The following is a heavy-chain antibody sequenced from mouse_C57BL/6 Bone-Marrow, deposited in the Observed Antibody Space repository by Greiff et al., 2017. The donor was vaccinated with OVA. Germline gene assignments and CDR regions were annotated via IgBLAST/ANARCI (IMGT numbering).Heavy chain of an antibody. CDR1: GFTFSDYY. CDR2: INYDGSST. D-gene: IGHD2-14*01. J-gene: IGHJ2*01. CDR3: ARVPSTTGYFDY. V-gene: IGHV5-16*01. Sequence: EVKLMESEGGLVQPGSSMKLSCTASGFTFSDYYMAWVRQVPEKGLEWVANINYDGSSTYYLDSLKSRFIISRDNAKNILYLQMSSLKSEDTATYYCARVPSTTGYFDYWGQGTTLTVSS.